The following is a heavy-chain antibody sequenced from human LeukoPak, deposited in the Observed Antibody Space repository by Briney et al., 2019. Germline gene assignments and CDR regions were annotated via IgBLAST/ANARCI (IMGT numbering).Heavy chain of an antibody. CDR2: IYPGDSDT. V-gene: IGHV5-51*01. D-gene: IGHD6-19*01. Sequence: GESLQISCKGSGYDFTFYWVAWVRQMPGKGLEWMGIIYPGDSDTRYSPSFQGQVTISADKSISTAYLQWSSLKASDTAMYYCARSPDSSGWYGSDYWGQGTLVTVSS. CDR3: ARSPDSSGWYGSDY. J-gene: IGHJ4*02. CDR1: GYDFTFYW.